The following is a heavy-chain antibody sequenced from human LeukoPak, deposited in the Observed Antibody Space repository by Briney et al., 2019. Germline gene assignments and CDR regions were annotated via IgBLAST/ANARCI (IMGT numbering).Heavy chain of an antibody. Sequence: GGSLRLSCAASGFTFSSYGMHWVRQAPGKGLEWVAFIRYDGSNKYYADSVKGRFTISRDNSKNTLYLQMNSLRAEDTAVYYCARGARKGDDYGGFFDYWGQGTLVTVSS. D-gene: IGHD4-23*01. J-gene: IGHJ4*02. CDR3: ARGARKGDDYGGFFDY. CDR1: GFTFSSYG. CDR2: IRYDGSNK. V-gene: IGHV3-30*02.